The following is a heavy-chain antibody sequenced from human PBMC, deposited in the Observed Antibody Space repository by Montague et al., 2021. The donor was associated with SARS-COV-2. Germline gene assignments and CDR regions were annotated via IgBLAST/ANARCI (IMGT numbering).Heavy chain of an antibody. D-gene: IGHD2/OR15-2a*01. CDR2: ISGTGGSK. J-gene: IGHJ6*02. Sequence: YRRLSCAASGFTFSNYAMNWVRQAPGQGLEWVSSISGTGGSKYYADSVKGRFTISRDKDKNTLYLQMKSLRTEDAAVYYCACSSCPGCDEYYMDVWGQGTMVTVSS. V-gene: IGHV3-23*01. CDR1: GFTFSNYA. CDR3: ACSSCPGCDEYYMDV.